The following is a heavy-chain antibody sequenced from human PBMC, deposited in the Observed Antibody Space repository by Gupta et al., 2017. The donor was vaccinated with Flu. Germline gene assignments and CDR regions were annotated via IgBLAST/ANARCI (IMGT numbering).Heavy chain of an antibody. CDR3: AKGGRSAFFDY. J-gene: IGHJ4*02. V-gene: IGHV3-23*01. CDR2: ISGGGSVT. D-gene: IGHD1-26*01. Sequence: CVRQAPGEGPECVSVISGGGSVTYYADSVKGRFTISRDNSKNTLYLQMNSLRAEDTAVYYCAKGGRSAFFDYWGQGTLVSVSS.